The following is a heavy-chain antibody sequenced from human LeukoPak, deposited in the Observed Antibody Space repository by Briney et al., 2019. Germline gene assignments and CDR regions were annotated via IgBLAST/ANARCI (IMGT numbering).Heavy chain of an antibody. D-gene: IGHD2-2*01. Sequence: ASVKVSCKASGHTFTMYGMHWVRQAPGQRLEGMGWINAGNGLTKYSQKFQGRVTITRDTSASTAYMELSSLTSEDTAVYYCATGGRDIVVGRFDPWGQGTLVTVSS. V-gene: IGHV1-3*01. J-gene: IGHJ5*02. CDR1: GHTFTMYG. CDR2: INAGNGLT. CDR3: ATGGRDIVVGRFDP.